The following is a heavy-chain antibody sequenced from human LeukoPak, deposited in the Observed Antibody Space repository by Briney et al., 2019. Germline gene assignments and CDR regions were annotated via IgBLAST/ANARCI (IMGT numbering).Heavy chain of an antibody. Sequence: ASVKVSCKASGYTFTGYYIHWVRQAPGQGLEWMGIINPSGGSTSYAQKFQGRVTMTRDTSTSTVYMELSSLRSEDTAVYYCARIGGSYSLDYWGQGTLVTVSS. CDR2: INPSGGST. CDR3: ARIGGSYSLDY. D-gene: IGHD1-26*01. J-gene: IGHJ4*02. CDR1: GYTFTGYY. V-gene: IGHV1-46*03.